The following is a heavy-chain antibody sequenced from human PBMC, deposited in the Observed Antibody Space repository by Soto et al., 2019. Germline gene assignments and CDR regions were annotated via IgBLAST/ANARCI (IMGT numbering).Heavy chain of an antibody. V-gene: IGHV3-48*02. Sequence: PGGSLKLSCASSGLSFSAFSMNWVRQAPGKGLEWISYISSTSSTIYYADSVKGRFTISRDNAKNSLYLQMNSLRDEDTAVYYCAREGGRHCSPTRCYNAFDIWGLGTMVTVSS. CDR2: ISSTSSTI. D-gene: IGHD2-2*02. CDR3: AREGGRHCSPTRCYNAFDI. J-gene: IGHJ3*02. CDR1: GLSFSAFS.